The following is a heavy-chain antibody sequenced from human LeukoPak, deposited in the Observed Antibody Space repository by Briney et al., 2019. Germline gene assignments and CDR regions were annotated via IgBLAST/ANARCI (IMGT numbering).Heavy chain of an antibody. J-gene: IGHJ6*03. CDR2: INPNSGGT. D-gene: IGHD3-10*01. CDR3: ASSGKRKVNYYYMDV. V-gene: IGHV1-2*02. Sequence: GASVKVSCKASGYTFTGYYMHWVRQAPGQGLEWMGWINPNSGGTNYAQKFQGRVTMTRDTSISTAYMELSRLRSGDTAVYYCASSGKRKVNYYYMDVWGKGTTVTVSS. CDR1: GYTFTGYY.